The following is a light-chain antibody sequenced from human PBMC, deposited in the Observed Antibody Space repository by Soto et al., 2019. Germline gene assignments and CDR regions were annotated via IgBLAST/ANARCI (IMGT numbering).Light chain of an antibody. J-gene: IGLJ2*01. V-gene: IGLV2-8*01. CDR2: EVT. Sequence: QSALTQPPSASGYLGQSVTNSCTGTSSDVGGYNYVSWHQQHPGKAPKVMIYEVTKRPPGVPDRFSGSKSGNTASLTVSGLQAEDEADYYCSSFAGGGNPVLLGGGTKVTVL. CDR1: SSDVGGYNY. CDR3: SSFAGGGNPVL.